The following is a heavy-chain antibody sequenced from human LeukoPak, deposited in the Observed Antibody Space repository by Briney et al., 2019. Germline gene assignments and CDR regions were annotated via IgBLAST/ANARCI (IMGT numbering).Heavy chain of an antibody. V-gene: IGHV1-2*02. J-gene: IGHJ1*01. Sequence: ASVKVSCKASGYTFTGYYMHWVRQAPGQGLEWMGWINPNSGGTNYAQKFQGRVTMTRDTSISTAYMELSRLRSDDTAVYYCARGMYTYYYDSSGYDRAEYFQYWGQGTLVTVSS. CDR3: ARGMYTYYYDSSGYDRAEYFQY. D-gene: IGHD3-22*01. CDR1: GYTFTGYY. CDR2: INPNSGGT.